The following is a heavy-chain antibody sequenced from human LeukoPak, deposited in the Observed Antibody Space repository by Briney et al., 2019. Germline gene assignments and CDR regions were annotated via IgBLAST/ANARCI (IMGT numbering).Heavy chain of an antibody. CDR3: ARGRDYYGSGSTDLDY. Sequence: PTQTLSLTCTVSGGSIYSGDYYWSCIRQPPGKGLEWIGYIYYSGSTYYNPSLKSRLTISVDTSKNQFSLELSSVTAADTAMYYCARGRDYYGSGSTDLDYWGQGILVTVSS. D-gene: IGHD3-10*01. J-gene: IGHJ4*02. CDR1: GGSIYSGDYY. V-gene: IGHV4-30-4*01. CDR2: IYYSGST.